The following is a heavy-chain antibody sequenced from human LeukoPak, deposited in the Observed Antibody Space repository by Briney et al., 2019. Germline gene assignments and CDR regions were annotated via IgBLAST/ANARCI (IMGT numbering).Heavy chain of an antibody. CDR1: GFTFCNFT. Sequence: GGTLRLSRAASGFTFCNFTMMRGCQGPGLGLVWGLTISSSGINISHADSVKGRFTISRDNSKNTLYLQMNSPRAEDTAVYYCAKGIYSSGLSYFDYWGHGTLVTVSS. D-gene: IGHD6-19*01. CDR2: ISSSGINI. CDR3: AKGIYSSGLSYFDY. V-gene: IGHV3-23*01. J-gene: IGHJ4*01.